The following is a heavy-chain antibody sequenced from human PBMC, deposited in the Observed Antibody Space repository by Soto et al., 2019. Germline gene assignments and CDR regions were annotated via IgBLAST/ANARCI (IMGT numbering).Heavy chain of an antibody. CDR2: IYYSGST. Sequence: LSLTCTVSGGSVSSGSYYWSWIRQPPGKGLEWIGYIYYSGSTNYNPSLKSRVTISVDTSKNQFSLKLSSVTAADTAVYYCARGRDVAAAGIQVFDYWGQGTLVTVSS. CDR1: GGSVSSGSYY. V-gene: IGHV4-61*01. D-gene: IGHD6-13*01. J-gene: IGHJ4*02. CDR3: ARGRDVAAAGIQVFDY.